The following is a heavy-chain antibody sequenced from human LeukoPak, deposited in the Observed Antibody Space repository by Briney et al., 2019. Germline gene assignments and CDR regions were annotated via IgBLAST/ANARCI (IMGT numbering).Heavy chain of an antibody. Sequence: PSETLSLNCAVYGGSFSGYYWSWIRQPPGKGLEWIGEINHSGSTNYNPSLKSRVTISVDTSKNQFSLKLSSVTAADTAVYYCARFRLPSHHPDPSDAFDIWGQGTMVTVSS. J-gene: IGHJ3*02. CDR1: GGSFSGYY. V-gene: IGHV4-34*01. CDR2: INHSGST. D-gene: IGHD5-12*01. CDR3: ARFRLPSHHPDPSDAFDI.